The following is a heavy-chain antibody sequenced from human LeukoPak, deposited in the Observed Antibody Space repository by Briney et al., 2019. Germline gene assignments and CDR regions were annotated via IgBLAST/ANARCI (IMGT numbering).Heavy chain of an antibody. CDR1: GFTFSTYG. J-gene: IGHJ6*02. Sequence: GGSLRLSCAASGFTFSTYGMYWVRQAPGKGLESVAVISHDGSNKYYADSVKGRFTISRDNSKNTLYLQMNSLRAADTAVYYCARDSSAYYYGMDVWGQGTTVTVSS. CDR2: ISHDGSNK. V-gene: IGHV3-30*03. CDR3: ARDSSAYYYGMDV. D-gene: IGHD2-2*01.